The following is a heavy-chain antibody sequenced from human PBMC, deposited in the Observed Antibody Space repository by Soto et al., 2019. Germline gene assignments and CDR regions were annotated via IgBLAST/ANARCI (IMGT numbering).Heavy chain of an antibody. D-gene: IGHD3-3*01. CDR3: ARDQGITTFGVYSMYYYAMDV. Sequence: QVQLVQSGAEVKKPGASVKVSCKASGYTFTSSGISWVRQAPGQGLEWLGWISTDNGNTNYAQHLQARVSLTTDTSTRTASMDLRSLRSDDTAVYYCARDQGITTFGVYSMYYYAMDVWGQGTTVTVSS. V-gene: IGHV1-18*01. CDR2: ISTDNGNT. CDR1: GYTFTSSG. J-gene: IGHJ6*02.